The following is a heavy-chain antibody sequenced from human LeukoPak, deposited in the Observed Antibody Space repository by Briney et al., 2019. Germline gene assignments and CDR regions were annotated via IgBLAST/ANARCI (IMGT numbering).Heavy chain of an antibody. J-gene: IGHJ6*03. CDR1: GFTFSSYW. V-gene: IGHV3-7*01. Sequence: GGSLRLSCAASGFTFSSYWMSWVRQAPGKGLEWVANIKQDGSEKDYVDSVKGRFTISRDNAKNSLYLQMNSLRAEDTAVYYCARDLGEVRGVIIIHYYYYYMDVWGKGTTVTVSS. CDR3: ARDLGEVRGVIIIHYYYYYMDV. D-gene: IGHD3-10*01. CDR2: IKQDGSEK.